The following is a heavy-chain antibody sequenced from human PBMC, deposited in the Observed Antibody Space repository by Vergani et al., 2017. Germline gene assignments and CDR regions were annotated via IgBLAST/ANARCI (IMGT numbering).Heavy chain of an antibody. CDR1: GYSFTSYW. V-gene: IGHV5-51*01. D-gene: IGHD5-12*01. CDR2: IYPGDSDT. J-gene: IGHJ4*02. Sequence: EVQLVQSGAEVKKPGESLKISCKGSGYSFTSYWIAWVRQMPGKGLEWMGIIYPGDSDTRYSPSFQGQVTISADKSIDTAYLQWSSLKASDTAMYYCARRVLFNSGYDYSLGPLDYWGQGTLVTVS. CDR3: ARRVLFNSGYDYSLGPLDY.